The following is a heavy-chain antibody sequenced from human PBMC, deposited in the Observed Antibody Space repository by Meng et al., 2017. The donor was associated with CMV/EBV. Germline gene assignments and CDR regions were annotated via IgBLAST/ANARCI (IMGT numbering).Heavy chain of an antibody. Sequence: QLTLKGPGPKPVQPPKALTLTCTFSGFPLSTWGVGVGWIRQPPGKALEWLALIYWDDDKRYSPSLKSRLTITKDTSKNQVVLTMTNMDPVDTATYYCARIAAAGRFDYWGQGTLVTVSS. V-gene: IGHV2-5*02. CDR2: IYWDDDK. J-gene: IGHJ4*02. CDR3: ARIAAAGRFDY. CDR1: GFPLSTWGVG. D-gene: IGHD6-13*01.